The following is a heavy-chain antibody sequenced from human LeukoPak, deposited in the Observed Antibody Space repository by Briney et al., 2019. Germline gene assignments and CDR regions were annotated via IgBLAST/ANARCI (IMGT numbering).Heavy chain of an antibody. CDR2: IWYDGSNK. Sequence: GGSLRLTCAASGFTFSSYGMHWVRQAPGKGLEWVAVIWYDGSNKYYADSVKGRFTISRDNSKNTLYLQMNSLRAEDTAVYYCARDRQIWFGELWGPRYYFDYWGQGTLVTVSS. CDR1: GFTFSSYG. CDR3: ARDRQIWFGELWGPRYYFDY. J-gene: IGHJ4*02. D-gene: IGHD3-10*01. V-gene: IGHV3-33*01.